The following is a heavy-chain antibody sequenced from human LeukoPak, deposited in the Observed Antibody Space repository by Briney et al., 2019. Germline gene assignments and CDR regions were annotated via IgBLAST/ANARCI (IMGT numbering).Heavy chain of an antibody. J-gene: IGHJ4*02. D-gene: IGHD3-3*01. CDR2: IDTAGDT. V-gene: IGHV3-13*01. CDR3: ARELIFGVVRAQSLLDY. Sequence: GGSLRLSCAASGFTFSNYDMHWVRQASGRGLEWVSAIDTAGDTYYPDSVKGRFTISRDNAKNSLYLQMNSLRAEDTAVYYCARELIFGVVRAQSLLDYWGQGTLVTVSS. CDR1: GFTFSNYD.